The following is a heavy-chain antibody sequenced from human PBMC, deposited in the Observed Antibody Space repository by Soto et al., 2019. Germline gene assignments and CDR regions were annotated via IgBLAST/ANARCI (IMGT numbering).Heavy chain of an antibody. D-gene: IGHD2-2*01. V-gene: IGHV4-30-2*01. CDR1: GSSISSGGYS. Sequence: SETLSLTFAVSGSSISSGGYSWSWIRQPPGKGLEWIGYIYRSGSTYHDPALKSRVTISVDRSKNQFSLKLISVTAADTAVYYCARVPDRWGQGTLVTVSS. J-gene: IGHJ5*02. CDR2: IYRSGST. CDR3: ARVPDR.